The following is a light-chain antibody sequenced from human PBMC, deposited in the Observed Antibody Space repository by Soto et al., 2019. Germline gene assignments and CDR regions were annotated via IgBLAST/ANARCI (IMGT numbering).Light chain of an antibody. Sequence: DVQMTQSPSSLSASVGDTVTITCRASQSISTWLAWYQQKPNKAPKSLISGASNLQSGVPSRFSGSGSGTDFTLTISSLQPEDFATYYCQQFYTFHLTFGGGTKVDIK. J-gene: IGKJ4*01. CDR1: QSISTW. V-gene: IGKV1D-16*01. CDR3: QQFYTFHLT. CDR2: GAS.